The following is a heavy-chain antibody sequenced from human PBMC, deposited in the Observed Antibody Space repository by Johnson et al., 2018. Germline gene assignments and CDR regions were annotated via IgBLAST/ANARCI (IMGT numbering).Heavy chain of an antibody. CDR3: ARGDYFHSSGYYYVPEYFQH. CDR1: GYTFTSFE. V-gene: IGHV1-8*01. CDR2: INPNSGNI. Sequence: QVQLVQSGAEVKTPGASVTVSCTASGYTFTSFEINWVRQATGQGLEWMGWINPNSGNINYEQRFQGRVTMTRNTSISTAYMELRTLGSEDTAVYYCARGDYFHSSGYYYVPEYFQHWGQGTLVTVAS. D-gene: IGHD3-22*01. J-gene: IGHJ1*01.